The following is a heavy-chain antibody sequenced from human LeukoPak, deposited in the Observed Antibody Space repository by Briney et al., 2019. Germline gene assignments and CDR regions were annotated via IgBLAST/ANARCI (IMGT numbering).Heavy chain of an antibody. CDR2: ISGSGGST. J-gene: IGHJ4*02. Sequence: GGSLRLSCAASGFTVSSNYMSWVRQAPGKGLEWVSAISGSGGSTYYADSVKGRFTISRDNSKNTLYLQMNSLRAEDTAVYYCAKDHYPLVIISLDYWGQGTLVTVSS. V-gene: IGHV3-23*01. D-gene: IGHD3-9*01. CDR3: AKDHYPLVIISLDY. CDR1: GFTVSSNY.